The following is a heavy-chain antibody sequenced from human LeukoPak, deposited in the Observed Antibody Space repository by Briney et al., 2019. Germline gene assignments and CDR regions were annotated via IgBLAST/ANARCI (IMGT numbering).Heavy chain of an antibody. V-gene: IGHV4-4*07. CDR3: AKSNGYGLVDI. J-gene: IGHJ3*02. CDR1: GGSISNYY. Sequence: SETLSLTCTVSGGSISNYYWSWIRQPAGEGLEWIGLIYARGSTNYNPSLKSRVTMSVDTSKNQFSLKLNSVTAADTAVYYCAKSNGYGLVDIWGQGTMVTVSS. CDR2: IYARGST. D-gene: IGHD3-10*01.